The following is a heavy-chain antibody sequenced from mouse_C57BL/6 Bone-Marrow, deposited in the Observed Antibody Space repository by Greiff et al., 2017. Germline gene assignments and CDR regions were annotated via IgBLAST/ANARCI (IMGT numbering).Heavy chain of an antibody. Sequence: VKLQQPGAELVRPGPSVKLSCKASGYTFTSYWMHWVKQRPGQGLEWIGVIDPSDSYTNYNQKFKGKATLTVDTSSSTAYMQLSSLTSEDSAVYYCARYDYDGYFDYWGQGTTLTVSS. V-gene: IGHV1-59*01. CDR1: GYTFTSYW. J-gene: IGHJ2*01. CDR3: ARYDYDGYFDY. D-gene: IGHD2-4*01. CDR2: IDPSDSYT.